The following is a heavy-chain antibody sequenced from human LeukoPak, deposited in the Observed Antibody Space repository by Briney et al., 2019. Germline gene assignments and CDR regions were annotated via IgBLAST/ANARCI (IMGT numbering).Heavy chain of an antibody. CDR2: ISSSGST. CDR3: AREGKQWLVQGTFDY. Sequence: KPSQTLSLTCTVSGDSISSGDYYWSWIRQPAGKGLEWIGRISSSGSTNYNPSLKSRVTISVDTSKNQFSLKLSSVTAADTAVYYCAREGKQWLVQGTFDYWGQGTLVTVSS. J-gene: IGHJ4*02. V-gene: IGHV4-61*02. D-gene: IGHD6-19*01. CDR1: GDSISSGDYY.